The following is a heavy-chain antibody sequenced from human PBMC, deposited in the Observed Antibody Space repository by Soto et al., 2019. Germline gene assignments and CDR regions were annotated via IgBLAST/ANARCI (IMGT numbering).Heavy chain of an antibody. V-gene: IGHV4-34*01. Sequence: SETLSLTCAVYGGSFSGYYWSWIRQPPGKGLEWIGEINHSGSTNYNPSLKSRVTISVDTSKNQFSLKLSSVTAADTAVYYCARGALFRFLEWKYYYYYYMDVWGKGTTVTVSS. CDR1: GGSFSGYY. J-gene: IGHJ6*03. CDR2: INHSGST. CDR3: ARGALFRFLEWKYYYYYYMDV. D-gene: IGHD3-3*01.